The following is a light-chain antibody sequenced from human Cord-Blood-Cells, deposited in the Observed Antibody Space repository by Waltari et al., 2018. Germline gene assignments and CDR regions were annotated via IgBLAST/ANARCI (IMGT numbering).Light chain of an antibody. CDR2: AAS. Sequence: DIQMTQSPSSLSASVGDRVTITCRASQSISSYLNWYQQKPGKATKLLIYAASSLQSGVQSKFSGSGSGTDFTLTISSLQPEDFATYYCQLSYSTALTFGGGTKVEFK. CDR3: QLSYSTALT. V-gene: IGKV1-39*01. J-gene: IGKJ4*01. CDR1: QSISSY.